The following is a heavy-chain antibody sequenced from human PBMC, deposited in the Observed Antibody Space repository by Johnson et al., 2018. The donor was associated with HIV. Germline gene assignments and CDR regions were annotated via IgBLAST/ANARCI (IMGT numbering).Heavy chain of an antibody. D-gene: IGHD1-26*01. CDR3: ARAVLVGATNADAFDI. Sequence: VQLVESGGGLVKPGESLRLSCATSGFTFNNTWMSWVRQAPGKGLEWLGHIKSKTDGGTTDYAAPVKGRFTISRDESKNTLYLQMNSLKIEDTAVYYCARAVLVGATNADAFDIWGQGTMVTVSS. J-gene: IGHJ3*02. CDR1: GFTFNNTW. CDR2: IKSKTDGGTT. V-gene: IGHV3-15*01.